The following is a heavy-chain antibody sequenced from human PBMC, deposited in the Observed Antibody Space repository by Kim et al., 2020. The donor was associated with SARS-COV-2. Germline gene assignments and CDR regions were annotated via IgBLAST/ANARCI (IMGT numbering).Heavy chain of an antibody. CDR3: ARDLGDAYYDSSGYYYEVLFDY. CDR2: INTNTGNP. CDR1: GYTFTSYA. Sequence: ASVKVSCKASGYTFTSYAMNRVRQAPGQGLEWMGWINTNTGNPTYAQGFTGRFVFSLDTSVSTAYLQINSLKAEDTAVYYCARDLGDAYYDSSGYYYEVLFDYWGQGTLVTVSS. J-gene: IGHJ4*02. V-gene: IGHV7-4-1*02. D-gene: IGHD3-22*01.